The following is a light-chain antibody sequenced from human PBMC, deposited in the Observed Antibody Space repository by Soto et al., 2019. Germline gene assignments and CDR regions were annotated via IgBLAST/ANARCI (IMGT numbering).Light chain of an antibody. J-gene: IGKJ4*01. Sequence: EIVMTQSPATLSVSPGERATLSCRASQSVSSNLAWYQQKPGQAPRLLIYGASTRATGIPARFSGSGSGTEFTLTISSLQSEDFAVYYCQQSNNGPLTFGGGTKVEIK. CDR2: GAS. CDR1: QSVSSN. CDR3: QQSNNGPLT. V-gene: IGKV3-15*01.